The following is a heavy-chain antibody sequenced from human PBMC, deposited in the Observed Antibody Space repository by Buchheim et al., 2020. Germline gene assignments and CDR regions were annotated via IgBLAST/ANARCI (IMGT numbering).Heavy chain of an antibody. J-gene: IGHJ5*02. CDR3: ARASTIFGVVIPANWFDP. D-gene: IGHD3-3*01. V-gene: IGHV4-30-4*01. CDR1: GGSISSGDYY. CDR2: IYYSGST. Sequence: QVQLQESGPGLVKPSQTLSLTCTVSGGSISSGDYYWSWIRQPPGKGLEWIGYIYYSGSTYYNPSLKSRGTISVDTYKNQFSLKLSSVTAADTAVYYCARASTIFGVVIPANWFDPWGQGTL.